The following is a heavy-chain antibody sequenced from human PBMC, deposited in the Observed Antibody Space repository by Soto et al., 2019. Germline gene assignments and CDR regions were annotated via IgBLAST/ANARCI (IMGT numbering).Heavy chain of an antibody. Sequence: QVQLQESGPGLVKPLGTLSLTCGVSGGSISSSNWWSWVRQPPGKGLEWIGEFHHTGSTNYNPSLKSRVTISQDKSKNQFSLKLTSVTAADTAVYYCASRGGLAYFDYWGQGTLVTVSS. J-gene: IGHJ4*02. CDR3: ASRGGLAYFDY. CDR2: FHHTGST. D-gene: IGHD3-3*01. CDR1: GGSISSSNW. V-gene: IGHV4-4*02.